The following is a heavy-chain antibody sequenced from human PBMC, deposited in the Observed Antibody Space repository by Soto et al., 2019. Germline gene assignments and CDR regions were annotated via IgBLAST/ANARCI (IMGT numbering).Heavy chain of an antibody. V-gene: IGHV3-53*01. CDR2: IYSGGST. CDR1: GFTVSSNY. J-gene: IGHJ6*02. Sequence: GESLKISCAASGFTVSSNYMSWVRQAPGKGLEWVSVIYSGGSTYYADSVKGRFTISRDNSKNTLYLQMNSLRAEDTAVYYCASRIPAAIRIYYYYGMDVWGQGTTVTVSS. CDR3: ASRIPAAIRIYYYYGMDV. D-gene: IGHD2-2*01.